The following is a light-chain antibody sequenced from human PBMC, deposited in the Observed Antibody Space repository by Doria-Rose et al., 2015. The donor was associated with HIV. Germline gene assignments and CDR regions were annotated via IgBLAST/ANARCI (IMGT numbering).Light chain of an antibody. CDR2: DGS. V-gene: IGKV3-20*01. CDR1: QSSSSTY. J-gene: IGKJ1*01. Sequence: TQSPGTLSLSPGERATLSCRASQSSSSTYLAWYQQKPGQAPSLLIYDGSTRATGIPGRFSASGSGTDFTLTINRLEPGDFALYYCHQYGTSWTFGQGTKVEI. CDR3: HQYGTSWT.